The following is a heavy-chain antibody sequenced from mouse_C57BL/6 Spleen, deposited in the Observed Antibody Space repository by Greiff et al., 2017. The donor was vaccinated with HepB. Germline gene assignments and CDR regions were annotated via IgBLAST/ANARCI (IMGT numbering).Heavy chain of an antibody. CDR2: ISNGGGST. D-gene: IGHD2-4*01. CDR1: GFTFSDYY. V-gene: IGHV5-12*01. CDR3: ARRGIYYDYGGYAMDY. J-gene: IGHJ4*01. Sequence: DVKLVESGGGLVQPGGSLKLSCAASGFTFSDYYMYWVRQTPEKRLEWVAYISNGGGSTYYPDTVKGRFTISRDNAKNTLYLQMSRLKSEDTAMYYCARRGIYYDYGGYAMDYWGQGTSVTVSS.